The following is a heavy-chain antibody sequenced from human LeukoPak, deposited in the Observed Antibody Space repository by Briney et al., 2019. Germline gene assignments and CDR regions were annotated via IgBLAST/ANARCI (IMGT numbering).Heavy chain of an antibody. CDR3: ARITGNYYDSSGYYDY. Sequence: GESLKISCKGPGYSFTSYWIGWVRQMPGKGLEWMGIIYPGDSDTRYSPSFQGQVTISADKSISTAYLQWSSLKASDTAMYYCARITGNYYDSSGYYDYWGQGTLVTVSS. V-gene: IGHV5-51*01. D-gene: IGHD3-22*01. CDR2: IYPGDSDT. J-gene: IGHJ4*02. CDR1: GYSFTSYW.